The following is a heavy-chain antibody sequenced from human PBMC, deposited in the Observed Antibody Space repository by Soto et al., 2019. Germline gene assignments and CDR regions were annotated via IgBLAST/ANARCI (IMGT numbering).Heavy chain of an antibody. D-gene: IGHD6-13*01. CDR1: GYTFTSYG. J-gene: IGHJ4*02. Sequence: QVQLVQSGAEVKKPGASVKVSCKASGYTFTSYGISWVRQAPGQGLEWMGWISVYNGNTNYAQKLQGRVTMNTDTSKSTAYREMRSLRSDDTAVYYCARVLTAAGFDYWGQGPLVTVSS. V-gene: IGHV1-18*01. CDR3: ARVLTAAGFDY. CDR2: ISVYNGNT.